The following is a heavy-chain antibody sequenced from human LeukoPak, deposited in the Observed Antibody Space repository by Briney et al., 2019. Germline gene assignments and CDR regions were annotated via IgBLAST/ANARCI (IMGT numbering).Heavy chain of an antibody. CDR3: ARGLEHDY. Sequence: GGSLRLSGAASGFSFSDYAIHWVRQAPGKGLEWVAVISYDGSNKYYADSVKGRFTISRDNSKSTLYLQMNVLRLEDTAVYFCARGLEHDYWGQGTLVTVSS. CDR1: GFSFSDYA. CDR2: ISYDGSNK. V-gene: IGHV3-30-3*01. J-gene: IGHJ4*02. D-gene: IGHD1/OR15-1a*01.